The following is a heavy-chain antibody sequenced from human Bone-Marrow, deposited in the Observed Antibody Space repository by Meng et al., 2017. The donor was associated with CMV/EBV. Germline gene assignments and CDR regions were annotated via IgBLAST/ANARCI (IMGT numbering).Heavy chain of an antibody. V-gene: IGHV3-30*02. CDR3: AKDRFLEWLLGSYFDY. CDR2: IRYDGSNK. J-gene: IGHJ4*02. Sequence: GESLKISCAASGFTFSSYGMHWVRQAPGKGLEWVAFIRYDGSNKYYADSVKGRFTISRDNSKNTLYLQMNSLRAEDTAVYYCAKDRFLEWLLGSYFDYWGQGTLVTVYS. CDR1: GFTFSSYG. D-gene: IGHD3-3*01.